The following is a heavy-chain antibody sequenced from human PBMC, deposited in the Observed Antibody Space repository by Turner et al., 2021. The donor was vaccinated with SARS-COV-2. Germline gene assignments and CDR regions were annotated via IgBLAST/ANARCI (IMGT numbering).Heavy chain of an antibody. CDR1: GGSISSSTYY. D-gene: IGHD3-22*01. V-gene: IGHV4-39*01. CDR2: IYYSGST. CDR3: ASPHFRYDSSGREAVDI. J-gene: IGHJ3*02. Sequence: QLQLQESGPGLVKPSETLSLTCTVPGGSISSSTYYWGWIRQPPGKGLEWIGNIYYSGSTYYNPSLKSRVTISVDTSKNQFSLKLSSGTAADTAVYYGASPHFRYDSSGREAVDIWGQGTMVTVSS.